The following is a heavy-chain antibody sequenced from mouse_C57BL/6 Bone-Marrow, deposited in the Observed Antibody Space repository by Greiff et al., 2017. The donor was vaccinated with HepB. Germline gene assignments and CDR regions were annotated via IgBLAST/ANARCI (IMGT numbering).Heavy chain of an antibody. CDR2: IRNKANNHAT. V-gene: IGHV6-6*01. CDR1: GFTFSDAW. D-gene: IGHD5-1*01. J-gene: IGHJ2*01. Sequence: EVQGVESGGGLVQPGGSMKLSCAASGFTFSDAWMDWVRQSPEKGLEWVAEIRNKANNHATYYAESVKGRFTISRDDSKSSVYLQMNSLRAEDTGIYYCTRPLTSHFDYWGQGTTLTVSS. CDR3: TRPLTSHFDY.